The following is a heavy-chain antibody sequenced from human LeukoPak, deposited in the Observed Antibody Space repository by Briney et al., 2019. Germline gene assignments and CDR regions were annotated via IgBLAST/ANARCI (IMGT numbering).Heavy chain of an antibody. CDR2: IYYSGST. D-gene: IGHD4-17*01. Sequence: SETLSLTCTVSGGSMSNYYWSWIRQPPGKGLEWIGYIYYSGSTNYNPSLKSRVTMSVDTSMNQFSLNLSSVTAADTAVYYCARDQAVTYFDYWGQGALVTVTS. V-gene: IGHV4-59*01. CDR1: GGSMSNYY. CDR3: ARDQAVTYFDY. J-gene: IGHJ4*02.